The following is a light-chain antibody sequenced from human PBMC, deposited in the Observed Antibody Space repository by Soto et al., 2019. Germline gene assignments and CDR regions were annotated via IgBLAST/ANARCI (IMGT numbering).Light chain of an antibody. CDR1: QSVSSY. Sequence: EIVLTQSPATLSLSPGEGATLSCRASQSVSSYLAWYQQKPGQAPRLLIYHASTRATGTPARFSGSGSGTDFTLTISSLEPEDFATYSCQQYNSYWTFGQGTNVDIK. CDR2: HAS. CDR3: QQYNSYWT. V-gene: IGKV3-11*01. J-gene: IGKJ1*01.